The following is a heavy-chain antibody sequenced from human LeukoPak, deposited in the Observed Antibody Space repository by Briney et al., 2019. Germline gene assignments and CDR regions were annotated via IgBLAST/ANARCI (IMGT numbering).Heavy chain of an antibody. J-gene: IGHJ4*02. CDR3: ARDFGELDY. CDR2: ISGSDYST. CDR1: GFTFSVYA. V-gene: IGHV3-23*01. D-gene: IGHD3-3*01. Sequence: GGSLRLSCAASGFTFSVYAMSWVRQAPGKGLEWVSAISGSDYSTYYADSVKGRFTISRDNSENTLYLQMNSLRAEATAVYYCARDFGELDYWGQGTLVTVSS.